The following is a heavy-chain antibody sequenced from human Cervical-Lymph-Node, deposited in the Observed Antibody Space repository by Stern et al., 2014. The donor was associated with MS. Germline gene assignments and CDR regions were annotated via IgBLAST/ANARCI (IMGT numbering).Heavy chain of an antibody. Sequence: VQLVQSGAEVKKPGSSVKVSCKASGGTFSSYAINWVRQAPGQGLEWMGGIIPIFGTAKYAQNLQGRVTITADESTSAAYMELSSLRSEDTAVYYCARSEGLVVVADNWFDPWGQGTLVTVSS. V-gene: IGHV1-69*01. D-gene: IGHD2-15*01. CDR2: IIPIFGTA. CDR1: GGTFSSYA. CDR3: ARSEGLVVVADNWFDP. J-gene: IGHJ5*02.